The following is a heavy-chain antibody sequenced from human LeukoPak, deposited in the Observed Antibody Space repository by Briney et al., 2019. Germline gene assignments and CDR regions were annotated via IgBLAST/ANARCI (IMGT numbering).Heavy chain of an antibody. Sequence: PSGTLSLTCSLSGGALSTYYWNWVRQTPGKGLEWIGHVTYETTAYNPSLKSRVTISLDTSKNEFSLQLRSVTAADTAVYFRARDQRHSYGKYFDPWSQGILVSVSS. J-gene: IGHJ4*02. CDR2: VTYETT. CDR3: ARDQRHSYGKYFDP. D-gene: IGHD5-18*01. CDR1: GGALSTYY. V-gene: IGHV4-4*08.